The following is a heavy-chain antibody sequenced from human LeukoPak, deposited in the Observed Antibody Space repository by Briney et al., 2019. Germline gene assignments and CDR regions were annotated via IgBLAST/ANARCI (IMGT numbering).Heavy chain of an antibody. CDR1: GFIFRSFY. CDR3: ARDRPSGGSPEDDAFDI. J-gene: IGHJ3*02. D-gene: IGHD2-15*01. Sequence: PGGSLRLSCTASGFIFRSFYMSWVRQAPGRGLEWVANIKHDGSEKDYVDSLKGRFTISRDNAKNSLYLQMNSLRAEDTAVYYCARDRPSGGSPEDDAFDIWGQGTMVTVSS. CDR2: IKHDGSEK. V-gene: IGHV3-7*01.